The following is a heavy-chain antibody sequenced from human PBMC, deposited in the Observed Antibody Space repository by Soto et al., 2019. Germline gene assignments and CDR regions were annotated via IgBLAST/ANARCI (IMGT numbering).Heavy chain of an antibody. CDR3: ARLPLRGLERRVGWFNP. D-gene: IGHD1-1*01. CDR2: IYHSGST. V-gene: IGHV4-4*02. CDR1: GGSTSSSNW. Sequence: PSETLSLTCAVSGGSTSSSNWWSWVRQPPGKWLEWIGEIYHSGSTNYNPSLKSRVTISVDKSKNQFSLKLSSVTAGDTAVYYCARLPLRGLERRVGWFNPLGHGTLVTVST. J-gene: IGHJ5*02.